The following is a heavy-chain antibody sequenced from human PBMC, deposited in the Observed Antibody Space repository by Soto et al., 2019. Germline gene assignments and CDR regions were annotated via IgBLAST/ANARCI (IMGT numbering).Heavy chain of an antibody. CDR2: INPNSGGT. CDR3: ARDPGGVLRLLEWSTPLGRFHP. CDR1: GDTFTGYY. D-gene: IGHD3-3*01. V-gene: IGHV1-2*04. Sequence: ASVKVSCQACGDTFTGYYMHWVRQAPGQGLEWMGWINPNSGGTNYAQKFQGWVTMTRDTSISTAYMELSRLRSDDTAVYYCARDPGGVLRLLEWSTPLGRFHPWGQGTLVTVSS. J-gene: IGHJ5*02.